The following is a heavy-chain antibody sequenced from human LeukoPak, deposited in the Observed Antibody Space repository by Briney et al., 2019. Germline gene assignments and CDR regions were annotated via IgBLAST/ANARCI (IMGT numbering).Heavy chain of an antibody. CDR3: AGDYDFWGGSFSPTDDAMDV. V-gene: IGHV3-74*01. D-gene: IGHD3-3*01. CDR1: GFTLSSYW. CDR2: INTDGSVT. J-gene: IGHJ6*02. Sequence: GGSLRLSCAASGFTLSSYWMHWVRQAPGTGLVWVSRINTDGSVTAYADSMKGRFSISRDNAKNTLYLQMNSLRAEDTAVYYCAGDYDFWGGSFSPTDDAMDVWGQGTTVTVSS.